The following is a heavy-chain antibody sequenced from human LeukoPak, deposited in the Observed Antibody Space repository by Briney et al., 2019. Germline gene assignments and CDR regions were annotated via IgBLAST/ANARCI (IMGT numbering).Heavy chain of an antibody. D-gene: IGHD3-22*01. J-gene: IGHJ4*02. CDR2: IKRDGSEK. V-gene: IGHV3-7*01. CDR3: ATDDNSGSDY. CDR1: GFTFSSYW. Sequence: PGGSLRLSCAASGFTFSSYWMSWVRQAPGKGLEWVANIKRDGSEKYYVDSEKGRFTISRDNAKNSLYLQMDSLRAEDTAVYYCATDDNSGSDYWGQGTLVTVSS.